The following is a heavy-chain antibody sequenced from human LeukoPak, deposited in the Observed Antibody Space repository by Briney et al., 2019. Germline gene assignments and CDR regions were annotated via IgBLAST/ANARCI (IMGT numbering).Heavy chain of an antibody. CDR2: INHSGST. V-gene: IGHV4-34*01. CDR1: GGSFSGYY. Sequence: SETLSLTCAVYGGSFSGYYWSWIRQPPGKGLEWIGDINHSGSTNYNPSLKSRVTISVDTSKNQFSLKLSSVTAADTAVYYCARVRWLQPFDYWGQGTLVTVSS. D-gene: IGHD5-24*01. CDR3: ARVRWLQPFDY. J-gene: IGHJ4*02.